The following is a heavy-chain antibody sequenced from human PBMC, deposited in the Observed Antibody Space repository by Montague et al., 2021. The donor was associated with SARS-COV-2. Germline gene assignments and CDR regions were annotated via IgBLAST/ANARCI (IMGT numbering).Heavy chain of an antibody. CDR1: GDSITNNYY. CDR3: ARRLIVASNRAFDY. V-gene: IGHV4-38-2*02. J-gene: IGHJ4*02. CDR2: IYHSGTT. Sequence: SETLSLTCTVSGDSITNNYYWGWIRQPPGKGLEWIGTIYHSGTTYYNPSLKSRVTISVDTSNNQFSLKLTSVTAADTAVYYCARRLIVASNRAFDYWGQGTLVTVSS. D-gene: IGHD2-21*01.